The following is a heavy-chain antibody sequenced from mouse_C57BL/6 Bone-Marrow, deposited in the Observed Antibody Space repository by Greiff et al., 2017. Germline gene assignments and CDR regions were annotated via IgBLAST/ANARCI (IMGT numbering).Heavy chain of an antibody. J-gene: IGHJ2*01. Sequence: QVQLQQPGAELVMPGASVKLSCKASGYTFTSYWMHWVKQRPGQGLEWIGGIDPSASYTNYNQKFKGKSTLTVDKSSSTAYMQLSSLTSEDSAGYYCARSGIDYFDYWGQGTALTVSA. CDR3: ARSGIDYFDY. CDR1: GYTFTSYW. V-gene: IGHV1-69*01. D-gene: IGHD3-1*01. CDR2: IDPSASYT.